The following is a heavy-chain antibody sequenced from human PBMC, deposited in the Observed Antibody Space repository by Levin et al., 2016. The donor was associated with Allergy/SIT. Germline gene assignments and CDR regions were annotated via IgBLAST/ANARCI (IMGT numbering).Heavy chain of an antibody. CDR2: ISGSGGRT. Sequence: GGSLRLSCAASGLTFSNYAMSWVRQAPGRGLEWVSGISGSGGRTFYADSVRGRFTISRDNSKNTLFLQMSSLRAEDAAVYYCVRDQSNGDYSGYAGFYYMDVWGKGTTVTVSS. D-gene: IGHD4-23*01. CDR3: VRDQSNGDYSGYAGFYYMDV. V-gene: IGHV3-23*01. CDR1: GLTFSNYA. J-gene: IGHJ6*03.